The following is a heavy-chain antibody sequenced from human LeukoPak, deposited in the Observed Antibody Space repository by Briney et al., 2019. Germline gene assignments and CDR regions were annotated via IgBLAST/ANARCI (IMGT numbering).Heavy chain of an antibody. D-gene: IGHD1-26*01. CDR2: ISWNSGSI. V-gene: IGHV3-9*01. CDR1: GFTFDDYA. J-gene: IGHJ6*02. CDR3: AKGFGSGSYYYYYYGMDV. Sequence: PGGSLRLSCAASGFTFDDYAMHWVRQAPGKGLEWVSGISWNSGSIGYADSVKGRFTISRDNAKNSLYLQMNSLRAEDTALYYCAKGFGSGSYYYYYYGMDVWGQGTTVTVSS.